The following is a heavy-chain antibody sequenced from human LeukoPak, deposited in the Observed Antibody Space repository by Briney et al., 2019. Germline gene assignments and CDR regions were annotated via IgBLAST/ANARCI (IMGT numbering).Heavy chain of an antibody. J-gene: IGHJ3*02. V-gene: IGHV3-9*01. D-gene: IGHD7-27*01. CDR3: AKDSQSNWGSEDAFDI. CDR2: ISWNSGSI. Sequence: RTGGSLRLSCAASGFTFDDYAMHWVRQAPGKGLEWVSGISWNSGSIGYADSVKGRFTISRDNAKNSLYLQMNSLRAEDTALYYCAKDSQSNWGSEDAFDIWGQGTMVTVSS. CDR1: GFTFDDYA.